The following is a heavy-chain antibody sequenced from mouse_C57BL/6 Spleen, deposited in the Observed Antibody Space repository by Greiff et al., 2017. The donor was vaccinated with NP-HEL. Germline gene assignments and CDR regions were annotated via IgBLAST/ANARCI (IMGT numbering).Heavy chain of an antibody. V-gene: IGHV1-80*01. Sequence: VKLMESGAELVKPGASVKISCKASGYAFSSYWMNWVKQRPGKGLEWIGQIYPGDGDTNYNGKFKGKATLTADKSSSTAYMQLSSLTSEDSAVYFCARSGLRGADYFDYWGQGTTLTVSS. D-gene: IGHD1-1*01. J-gene: IGHJ2*01. CDR1: GYAFSSYW. CDR3: ARSGLRGADYFDY. CDR2: IYPGDGDT.